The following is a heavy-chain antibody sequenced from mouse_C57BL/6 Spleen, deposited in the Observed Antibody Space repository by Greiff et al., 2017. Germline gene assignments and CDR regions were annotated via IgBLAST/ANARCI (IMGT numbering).Heavy chain of an antibody. CDR3: ARSHYYGSSYDFDY. D-gene: IGHD1-1*01. Sequence: VQGVESGPELVKPGASVKISCKASGYAFSSSWMNWVKQRPGKGLEWIGRIYPGDGDTNYNGKFKGKATLTADKSSSTAYMQLSSLTSEDSAVYFCARSHYYGSSYDFDYWGQGTTLTVSS. CDR2: IYPGDGDT. J-gene: IGHJ2*01. V-gene: IGHV1-82*01. CDR1: GYAFSSSW.